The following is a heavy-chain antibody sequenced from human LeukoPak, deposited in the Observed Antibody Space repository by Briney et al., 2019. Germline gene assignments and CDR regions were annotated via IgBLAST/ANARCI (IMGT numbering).Heavy chain of an antibody. V-gene: IGHV4-59*12. CDR2: IHHSGST. J-gene: IGHJ5*02. CDR3: ARARQGKSRAAAASNWFDP. CDR1: GGSINYDY. Sequence: SETLSLTCTVSGGSINYDYWSWIRQSPGKRLEWIGYIHHSGSTNYSPSLKSRVTMSVDTSKNQFSLKLSSVTAADTAVYYCARARQGKSRAAAASNWFDPWGQGTLVTVSS. D-gene: IGHD6-13*01.